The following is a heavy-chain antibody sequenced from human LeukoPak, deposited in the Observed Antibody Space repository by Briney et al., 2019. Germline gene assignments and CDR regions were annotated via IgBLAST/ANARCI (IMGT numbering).Heavy chain of an antibody. CDR1: GGTFSSYA. CDR2: IIPIFGTA. Sequence: SVKVSCKASGGTFSSYAISWVRQAPGQGLEWMGGIIPIFGTANYAQKFQGRVTITADESTNTAYLELSSLRSEDTAVYYCARGGYCSSTSCYASFDYWGQGTLVTVSS. CDR3: ARGGYCSSTSCYASFDY. J-gene: IGHJ4*02. V-gene: IGHV1-69*13. D-gene: IGHD2-2*01.